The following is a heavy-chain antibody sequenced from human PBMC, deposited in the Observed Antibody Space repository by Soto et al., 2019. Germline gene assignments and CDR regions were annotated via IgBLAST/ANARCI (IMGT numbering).Heavy chain of an antibody. CDR1: GFTFSSYA. D-gene: IGHD3-10*01. Sequence: EVQLLESGGGLVQPGGSLRLSCAASGFTFSSYAMSWVRQAPGKGLEWVSAISGSGGSTYYADSVKGRFTISRDNSKNTLYLQMNSVRAEDTAVYYCAKASGWFGEFDYWGQGTLVTVYS. CDR2: ISGSGGST. CDR3: AKASGWFGEFDY. J-gene: IGHJ4*02. V-gene: IGHV3-23*01.